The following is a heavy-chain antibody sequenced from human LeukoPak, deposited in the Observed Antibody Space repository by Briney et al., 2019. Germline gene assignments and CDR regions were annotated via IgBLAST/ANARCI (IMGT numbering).Heavy chain of an antibody. V-gene: IGHV3-30*04. D-gene: IGHD1-1*01. J-gene: IGHJ4*02. CDR1: GFTFSSYA. Sequence: GGSLRLSCAASGFTFSSYATHWVRQAPGKGLEWVAVISYDGSNKYYADSVKGRFTISRDNSKNTLYLQMNSLRAEDTAVYYCARGPQLELDYWGQGTLVTVSS. CDR2: ISYDGSNK. CDR3: ARGPQLELDY.